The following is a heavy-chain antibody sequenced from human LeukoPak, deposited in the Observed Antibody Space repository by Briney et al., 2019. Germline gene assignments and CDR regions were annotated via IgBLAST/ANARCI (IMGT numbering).Heavy chain of an antibody. Sequence: GGSLRLSCAASGFTFSSYAMSWVRQAPGKGLEWVSAISGSGGSTYYADSVKGRFTISRDNSKNTLYLQMNSLRAEDTAVYCCAKALYYYGSGSYSYYFDYWGQGTLVTVSS. D-gene: IGHD3-10*01. V-gene: IGHV3-23*01. CDR3: AKALYYYGSGSYSYYFDY. CDR2: ISGSGGST. CDR1: GFTFSSYA. J-gene: IGHJ4*02.